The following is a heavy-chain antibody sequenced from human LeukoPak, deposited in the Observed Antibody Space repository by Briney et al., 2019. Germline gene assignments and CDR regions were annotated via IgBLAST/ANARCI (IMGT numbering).Heavy chain of an antibody. J-gene: IGHJ6*02. CDR3: ARSGAPHGGIEWLRRTGYYGMDV. CDR1: GFTFSSYE. Sequence: GGSLRLSCAASGFTFSSYEMNWVRQAPGKGLEWVSYISSSGNTIYYADSVKGRFTISRDNAKNSLHLQMNSLRAEDTAVYYCARSGAPHGGIEWLRRTGYYGMDVWGQGTTVTVSS. CDR2: ISSSGNTI. D-gene: IGHD5-12*01. V-gene: IGHV3-48*03.